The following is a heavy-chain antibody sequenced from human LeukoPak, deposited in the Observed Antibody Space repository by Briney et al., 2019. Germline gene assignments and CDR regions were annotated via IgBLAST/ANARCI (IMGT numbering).Heavy chain of an antibody. CDR2: ISSSSSYI. D-gene: IGHD6-13*01. CDR1: GFTFNSAW. Sequence: PGGSLRLSCVASGFTFNSAWMNWVRQAPGKGLEWVSSISSSSSYIYYADSVKGRFTISRDNAKNSLYLQMNSLRAEDTAVYYCARDPGYSSSWYNWFDPWGQGTLVTVSS. CDR3: ARDPGYSSSWYNWFDP. V-gene: IGHV3-21*01. J-gene: IGHJ5*02.